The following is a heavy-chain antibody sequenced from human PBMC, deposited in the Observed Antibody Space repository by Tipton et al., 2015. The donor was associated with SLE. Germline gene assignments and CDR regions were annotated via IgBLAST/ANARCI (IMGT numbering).Heavy chain of an antibody. J-gene: IGHJ4*02. V-gene: IGHV4-61*10. CDR1: GGSISSGSYY. CDR3: AICCSGGSFDY. Sequence: TLSLTCTVSGGSISSGSYYWSWIRLPAGKGLEWIGYIYYSGSTNYNPSLKSRVTISVDTSKNQFSLKLSSVTAADTAVYYCAICCSGGSFDYWGQGTLVTVSS. CDR2: IYYSGST. D-gene: IGHD2-15*01.